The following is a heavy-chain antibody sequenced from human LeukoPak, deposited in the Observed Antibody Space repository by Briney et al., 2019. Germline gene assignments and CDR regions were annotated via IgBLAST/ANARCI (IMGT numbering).Heavy chain of an antibody. V-gene: IGHV3-48*03. D-gene: IGHD3-3*01. J-gene: IGHJ4*02. CDR2: ISFSSDII. CDR1: GFTFSGYE. CDR3: APRGVVIDY. Sequence: GGSLRLSCAASGFTFSGYEMNWVRQAPGRGLEWVSYISFSSDIIHYADSVKGRFTISRDNAKNSLYLQMNSLRDEDTAVYYCAPRGVVIDYWGQGTLVTVSS.